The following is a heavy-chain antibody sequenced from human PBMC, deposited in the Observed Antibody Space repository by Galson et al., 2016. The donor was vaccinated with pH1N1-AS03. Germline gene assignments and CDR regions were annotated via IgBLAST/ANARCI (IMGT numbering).Heavy chain of an antibody. CDR1: GFSLTTSAVG. J-gene: IGHJ4*02. V-gene: IGHV2-5*02. D-gene: IGHD3-9*01. CDR3: ARTAGWLPGF. Sequence: PALVKPTQTLTLTCTFSGFSLTTSAVGVVWIRQPPGKALEWLALIYWDDDKRYNSSLKSSLTITKNTSKNQVVLPMTNMDPVDTATYYCARTAGWLPGFWGQGTLVTVAS. CDR2: IYWDDDK.